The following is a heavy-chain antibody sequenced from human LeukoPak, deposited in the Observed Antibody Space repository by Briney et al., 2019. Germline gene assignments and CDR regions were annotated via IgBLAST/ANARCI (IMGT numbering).Heavy chain of an antibody. CDR1: GYTFGEYA. CDR2: IRSKPYGGTT. J-gene: IGHJ1*01. D-gene: IGHD6-19*01. V-gene: IGHV3-49*03. CDR3: AKDPAVANTARRFQH. Sequence: GGSLRLSCTASGYTFGEYAVSWFRQAPGKGLEWVGFIRSKPYGGTTESAASVRGGFSISGDDSKSIAYLQMNSLKTEDTAVYYCAKDPAVANTARRFQHWGQGTLVTVTS.